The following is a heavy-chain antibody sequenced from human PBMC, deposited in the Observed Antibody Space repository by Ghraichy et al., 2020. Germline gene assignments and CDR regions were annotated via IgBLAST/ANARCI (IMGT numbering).Heavy chain of an antibody. D-gene: IGHD3-22*01. Sequence: GGSLRLSCAASGFTFSSYGMHWVRQAPGKGLEWVAVIWYDGTNKYYADSVRGRFTISRDNSKNTLYLQMNSLRAEDTAIYYCTRSRSRGDHANFDYWGQGTLVTVSS. J-gene: IGHJ4*02. CDR2: IWYDGTNK. CDR1: GFTFSSYG. V-gene: IGHV3-33*01. CDR3: TRSRSRGDHANFDY.